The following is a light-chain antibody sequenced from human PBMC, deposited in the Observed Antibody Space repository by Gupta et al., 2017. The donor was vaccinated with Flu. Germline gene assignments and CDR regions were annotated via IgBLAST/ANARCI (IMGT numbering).Light chain of an antibody. Sequence: IVLTQSPATPSVSPGERATLSCRASRDIDTNLAWYQQKPGQAPRLLLYGASTRDTAVPASFSGSGCGRELPLTISSRQWEDFAVYYCQQHEHWPPWTFGQGTMVEIK. V-gene: IGKV3-15*01. CDR1: RDIDTN. J-gene: IGKJ1*01. CDR3: QQHEHWPPWT. CDR2: GAS.